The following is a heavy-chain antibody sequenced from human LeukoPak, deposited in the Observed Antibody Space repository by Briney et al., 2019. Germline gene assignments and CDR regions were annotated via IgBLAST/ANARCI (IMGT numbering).Heavy chain of an antibody. CDR2: IRSKAYGGTT. Sequence: GGSLRLSCTASGFTFCDYAMSWVRQAPGKGLEWVSFIRSKAYGGTTEYAASVKGRFTISRDDSKSIAYLQMNSLKTEDTAVYYCTRAAYYDYVWGSYRLGAFDIWGQGTMVTVSS. CDR3: TRAAYYDYVWGSYRLGAFDI. CDR1: GFTFCDYA. D-gene: IGHD3-16*02. J-gene: IGHJ3*02. V-gene: IGHV3-49*04.